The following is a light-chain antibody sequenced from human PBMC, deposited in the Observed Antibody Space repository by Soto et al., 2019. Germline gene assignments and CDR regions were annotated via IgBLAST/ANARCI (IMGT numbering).Light chain of an antibody. Sequence: QSVLTQPPSASGTPGQTVTISCSGSSSNIGNNYVYWYQMVPGTAPKLLIYRNDQRPSGVPHRFSGSRSGTSASLAISGLRSEDEADYYCAAWDDSLSGRVVFGGGTKLTVL. V-gene: IGLV1-47*01. CDR1: SSNIGNNY. CDR3: AAWDDSLSGRVV. J-gene: IGLJ2*01. CDR2: RND.